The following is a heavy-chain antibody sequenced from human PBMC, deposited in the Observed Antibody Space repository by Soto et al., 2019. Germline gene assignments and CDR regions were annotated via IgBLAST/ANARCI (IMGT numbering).Heavy chain of an antibody. Sequence: QVLLVESGGGLVKPGGSLRLSCAASEFTLSDYYMNWIRQAPGKGLEWVSYISSDGSTIYYADSVKGRFTISRDNAKNALYLQMTSLRAEDTAVYYCARTHRDPYYYYYGLDVWGQGTTVTVSS. V-gene: IGHV3-11*01. CDR3: ARTHRDPYYYYYGLDV. J-gene: IGHJ6*02. D-gene: IGHD2-21*01. CDR2: ISSDGSTI. CDR1: EFTLSDYY.